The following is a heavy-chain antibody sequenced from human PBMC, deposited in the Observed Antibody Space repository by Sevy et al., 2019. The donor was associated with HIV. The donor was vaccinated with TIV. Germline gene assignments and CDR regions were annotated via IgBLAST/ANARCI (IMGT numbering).Heavy chain of an antibody. CDR2: IYPGDSDT. CDR1: GYSFTSYW. D-gene: IGHD3-22*01. V-gene: IGHV5-51*01. Sequence: GESLKISCKGSGYSFTSYWIGWVRQMPGKGLEWMGIIYPGDSDTRYSPSFQGQVTISADKSISTAYLQWSSLKASDTAMDYCAKLTYYYDSSGYFPRNDAFDIWGQGTMVTVSS. J-gene: IGHJ3*02. CDR3: AKLTYYYDSSGYFPRNDAFDI.